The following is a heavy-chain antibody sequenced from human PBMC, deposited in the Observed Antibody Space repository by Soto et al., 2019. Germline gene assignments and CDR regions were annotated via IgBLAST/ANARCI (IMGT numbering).Heavy chain of an antibody. CDR2: INHSGST. D-gene: IGHD2-2*01. CDR1: GGSFSGYY. Sequence: QVQLQQWGAGLLKPSETLSLTCAVYGGSFSGYYWSWIRQPPGKGLEWIGEINHSGSTNYNPSLKSRVTISVDTSKNQCSLKLSSVTAADTAVYYCARGRRDIVVVPAAMGYFDYWGQGTLVTVSS. J-gene: IGHJ4*02. V-gene: IGHV4-34*01. CDR3: ARGRRDIVVVPAAMGYFDY.